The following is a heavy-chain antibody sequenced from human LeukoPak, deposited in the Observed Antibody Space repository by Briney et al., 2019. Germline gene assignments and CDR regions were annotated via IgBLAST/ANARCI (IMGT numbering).Heavy chain of an antibody. V-gene: IGHV4-59*12. D-gene: IGHD3-10*01. J-gene: IGHJ4*02. CDR2: IYYSGST. CDR3: ARDLNGDAADY. Sequence: SETLSLTCTVSGGSISSYYWSWIRQPPGKGLEWIGYIYYSGSTNYNPSLKSRVTISVDTSKNQFSLKLSSVTAADTAVYYCARDLNGDAADYWGQGTLVTVSS. CDR1: GGSISSYY.